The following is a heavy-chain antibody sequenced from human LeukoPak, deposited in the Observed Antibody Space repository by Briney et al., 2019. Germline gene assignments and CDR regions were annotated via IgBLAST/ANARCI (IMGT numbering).Heavy chain of an antibody. CDR2: IYPGDSDT. D-gene: IGHD6-13*01. CDR1: GYSFTSYW. V-gene: IGHV5-51*01. J-gene: IGHJ5*02. CDR3: ARLLAAAGQGNWFDP. Sequence: GESLRISCKGSGYSFTSYWIGWVRQMPGKGLEWMGIIYPGDSDTRYSPSFQGQVTISADKSISTAYLQWSSLKASDTAMYYCARLLAAAGQGNWFDPWGQGTLVTVSS.